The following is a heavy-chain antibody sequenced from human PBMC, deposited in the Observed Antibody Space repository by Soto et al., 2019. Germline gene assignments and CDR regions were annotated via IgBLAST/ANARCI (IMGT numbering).Heavy chain of an antibody. CDR2: INPNSGGT. Sequence: QVQLVQSGAEVKKPGASVKVSCKASGYTFTGYYMHWVRQAPGQGLEWMGWINPNSGGTNYAQKFQGWVTMTRDTSISTAYMEMSRLRSDDTGVYYCARDGGGYGSRGSCYTRGSNDSYMDVWGKGTTVTVSS. D-gene: IGHD2-15*01. CDR1: GYTFTGYY. CDR3: ARDGGGYGSRGSCYTRGSNDSYMDV. J-gene: IGHJ6*03. V-gene: IGHV1-2*04.